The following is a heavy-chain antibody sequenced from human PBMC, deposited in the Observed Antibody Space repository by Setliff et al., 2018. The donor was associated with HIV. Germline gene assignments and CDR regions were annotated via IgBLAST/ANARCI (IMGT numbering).Heavy chain of an antibody. CDR2: IGGTGGDI. CDR1: GFSFRGYS. Sequence: PGGSLRLSCAASGFSFRGYSMNWVRQAPGKGLEWISSIGGTGGDIYYADSVKGRFTISRDNSKNTLYLQMNSLRVEDRAVYYCASRIFYKGIVDYWGQGTLVTVSS. V-gene: IGHV3-21*04. J-gene: IGHJ4*02. D-gene: IGHD2-8*01. CDR3: ASRIFYKGIVDY.